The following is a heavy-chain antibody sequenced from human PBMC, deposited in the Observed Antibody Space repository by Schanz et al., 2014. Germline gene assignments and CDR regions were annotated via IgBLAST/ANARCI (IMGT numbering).Heavy chain of an antibody. CDR2: INTDETTT. J-gene: IGHJ4*02. CDR3: VRAGYETTGYYHLESWVGDYFDS. Sequence: EVQLVESGGGLAQPGGSLRLSCAASGSTFSAYWMHWVRQVPGKGLVWIARINTDETTTKYADSVRGRFTISRDNSKNMVYLQMNSLRAEDTAVYYCVRAGYETTGYYHLESWVGDYFDSWGQGALXTVSS. V-gene: IGHV3-74*01. CDR1: GSTFSAYW. D-gene: IGHD3-22*01.